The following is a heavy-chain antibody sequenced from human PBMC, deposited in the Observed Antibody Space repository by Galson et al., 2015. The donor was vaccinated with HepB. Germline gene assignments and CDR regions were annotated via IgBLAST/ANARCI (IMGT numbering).Heavy chain of an antibody. J-gene: IGHJ3*02. V-gene: IGHV3-33*01. CDR2: IWYDGSNK. CDR3: AREAIVVVPAASEGAFDI. CDR1: GFTFSSYG. D-gene: IGHD2-2*01. Sequence: SLRLSCAASGFTFSSYGMRWVRQAPGKGLEWLAFIWYDGSNKYYADSVKGRFTISRDNSKNTLYLQMNSLRAEDTAVYYCAREAIVVVPAASEGAFDIWGQGTMVTVSS.